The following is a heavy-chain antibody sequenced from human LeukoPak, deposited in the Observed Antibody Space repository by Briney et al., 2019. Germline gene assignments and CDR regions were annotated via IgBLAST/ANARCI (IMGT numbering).Heavy chain of an antibody. Sequence: SVKVSCKASGGTFSSYAISWVRPAPGQGLEWMGRIIPILGITNYAQKFQGRVTITADKSTSTAYMELSSLRSDDTAVYYCARDHPIAGGLRLGPFDYWGQGTLVTVSS. CDR2: IIPILGIT. J-gene: IGHJ4*02. V-gene: IGHV1-69*04. D-gene: IGHD3-16*01. CDR3: ARDHPIAGGLRLGPFDY. CDR1: GGTFSSYA.